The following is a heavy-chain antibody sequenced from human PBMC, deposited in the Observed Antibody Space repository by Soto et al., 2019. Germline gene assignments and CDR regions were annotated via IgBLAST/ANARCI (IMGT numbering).Heavy chain of an antibody. D-gene: IGHD4-17*01. V-gene: IGHV1-69*12. CDR2: IIPIFGTA. J-gene: IGHJ4*02. CDR3: ARDTFNDYGDHDHYFDY. CDR1: GGTFSSYA. Sequence: QVQLVQSGAEVKKPGSSVKVSCKASGGTFSSYAISWVRQAPGQGLEWMGGIIPIFGTANYAQKFQGRVTITADESTSTAYMELSSLRSEDTAVYYCARDTFNDYGDHDHYFDYWGQGTLVTVSS.